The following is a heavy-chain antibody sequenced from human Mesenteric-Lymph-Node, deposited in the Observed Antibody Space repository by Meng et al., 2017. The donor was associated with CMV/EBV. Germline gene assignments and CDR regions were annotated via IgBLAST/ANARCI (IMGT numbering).Heavy chain of an antibody. CDR1: GYTFTGYY. Sequence: ASVKVSCKASGYTFTGYYMHWVRQAPGQGLEWMGWISAYNGNTNYAQKLQGRVIMTTDTSTSTAYMELRSLRSDDTAVYYCARDGGQGTDNIYYYYGMDVWGQGTTVTVSS. CDR2: ISAYNGNT. CDR3: ARDGGQGTDNIYYYYGMDV. D-gene: IGHD1-14*01. V-gene: IGHV1-18*04. J-gene: IGHJ6*02.